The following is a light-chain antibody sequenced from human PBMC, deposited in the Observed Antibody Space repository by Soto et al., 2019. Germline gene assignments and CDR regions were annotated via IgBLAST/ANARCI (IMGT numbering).Light chain of an antibody. CDR2: EVS. CDR3: SSYSGSTAFYV. J-gene: IGLJ1*01. CDR1: SSDVGYYNF. V-gene: IGLV2-14*01. Sequence: HSVLTQPASVSGSPGQSITISCTGTSSDVGYYNFVSWYQQHPGKAPKLIIYEVSNRPSGVSNRFSASKSGNTASLTISGLQAEDEADYHCSSYSGSTAFYVFGTGTKVTVL.